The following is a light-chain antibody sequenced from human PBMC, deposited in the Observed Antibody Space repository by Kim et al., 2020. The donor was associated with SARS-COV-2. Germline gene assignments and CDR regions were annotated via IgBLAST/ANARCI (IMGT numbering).Light chain of an antibody. Sequence: ASVGDRVTITCRTTQSISSHLNWYQQKPGRAPKLLISAAATLQGGVPSRFSGSGSETDFTLTISSLQPEDFATYFCQQSYITPFTFGPGTKVDIK. CDR3: QQSYITPFT. V-gene: IGKV1-39*01. CDR2: AAA. CDR1: QSISSH. J-gene: IGKJ3*01.